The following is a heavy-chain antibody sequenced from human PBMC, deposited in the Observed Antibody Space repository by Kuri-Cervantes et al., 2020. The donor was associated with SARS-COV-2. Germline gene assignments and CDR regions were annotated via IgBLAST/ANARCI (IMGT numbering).Heavy chain of an antibody. Sequence: GGSLRLSCAASGFTLSNAWMSWVRQAPGRGLEWVGRLKSKSDGRTPDYAAPVKGRFTISGDESKNTLNLQMNSLKTEDTALYYCTTDRAITVRPLFDSWGQGTLVTVSS. CDR2: LKSKSDGRTP. V-gene: IGHV3-15*01. CDR3: TTDRAITVRPLFDS. J-gene: IGHJ4*02. CDR1: GFTLSNAW. D-gene: IGHD6-6*01.